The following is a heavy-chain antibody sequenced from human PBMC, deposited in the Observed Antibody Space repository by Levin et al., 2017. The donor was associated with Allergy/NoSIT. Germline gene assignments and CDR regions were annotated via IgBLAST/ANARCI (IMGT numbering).Heavy chain of an antibody. CDR3: ARGGQTHYYYYMDV. CDR2: INHSGST. CDR1: GGSFSGYY. V-gene: IGHV4-34*01. J-gene: IGHJ6*03. Sequence: PGGSLRLSCAVYGGSFSGYYWSWIRQPPGKGLEWIGEINHSGSTNYNPSLKSRVTISVDTSKNQFSLKLSSVTAADTAVYYCARGGQTHYYYYMDVWGKGTTVTVSS.